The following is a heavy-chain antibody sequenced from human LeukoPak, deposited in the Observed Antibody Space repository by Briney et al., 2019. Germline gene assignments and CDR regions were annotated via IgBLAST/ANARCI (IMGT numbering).Heavy chain of an antibody. J-gene: IGHJ3*02. CDR1: RFTFNSYG. V-gene: IGHV3-48*03. CDR3: ARSHMYGDYGEDI. D-gene: IGHD4-17*01. Sequence: GESLRLSCAASRFTFNSYGMNWFRQVPGKGLEWISYINSVGGTTFYADSVKGRFTITRDNANNTLYLQMNSLRAEDAAINYCARSHMYGDYGEDIWGHGTVVAVSS. CDR2: INSVGGTT.